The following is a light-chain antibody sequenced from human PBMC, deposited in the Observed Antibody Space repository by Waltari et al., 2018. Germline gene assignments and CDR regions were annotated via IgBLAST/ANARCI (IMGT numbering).Light chain of an antibody. Sequence: EVLMTQSVATLSVSPGERATLSCRASQSIARNLAWYQQKPGQAPRLLLYGASTRATCVPDRFRGSWAWTKFPLTLSSLPSEDFAVYFCQQYNNWRTFGQGTKVEIK. CDR3: QQYNNWRT. CDR1: QSIARN. J-gene: IGKJ2*01. V-gene: IGKV3-15*01. CDR2: GAS.